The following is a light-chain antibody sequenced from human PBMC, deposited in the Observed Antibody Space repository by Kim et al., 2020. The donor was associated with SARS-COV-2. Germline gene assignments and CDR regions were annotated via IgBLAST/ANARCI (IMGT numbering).Light chain of an antibody. CDR2: EDN. CDR1: SGSIASNY. V-gene: IGLV6-57*03. J-gene: IGLJ2*01. Sequence: GQTVTIACTRSSGSIASNYVQWDQQRPGSAPTTVIYEDNQRPSGGPDRFSGSIDSSSNSASLTISGLKTEDEADYYCQSYDSSNVVFGGGTQLTVL. CDR3: QSYDSSNVV.